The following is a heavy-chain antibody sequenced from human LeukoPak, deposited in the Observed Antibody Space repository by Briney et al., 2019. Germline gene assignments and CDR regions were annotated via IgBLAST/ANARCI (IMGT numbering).Heavy chain of an antibody. Sequence: GGSLRLSCAASGFTFDDYGMSWVRQAPGKGLEWVHGINWNGGSTGYADSVKGRFTISRDNAKNSLYLQMNSLRAEDTALCYCARANFEIEYSSSHYYYYMDVWGKGTTVTVSS. CDR2: INWNGGST. V-gene: IGHV3-20*04. CDR1: GFTFDDYG. D-gene: IGHD6-6*01. CDR3: ARANFEIEYSSSHYYYYMDV. J-gene: IGHJ6*03.